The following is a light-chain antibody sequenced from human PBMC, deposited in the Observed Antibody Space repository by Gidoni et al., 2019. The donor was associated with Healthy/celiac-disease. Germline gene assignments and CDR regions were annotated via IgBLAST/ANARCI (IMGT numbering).Light chain of an antibody. CDR2: DAS. CDR3: QQYNSYPYT. V-gene: IGKV1-5*01. Sequence: DHQVNQFPSTPSASVGDRVTITCRASQSISSWLAWYQQKPGKAPKLLIYDASSLESGVPSRFSGSGSGTEFTLTISSLQPDDFATYYCQQYNSYPYTFGQGTKLEIK. J-gene: IGKJ2*01. CDR1: QSISSW.